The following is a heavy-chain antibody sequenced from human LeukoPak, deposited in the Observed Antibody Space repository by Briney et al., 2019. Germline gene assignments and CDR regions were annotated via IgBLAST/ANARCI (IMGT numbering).Heavy chain of an antibody. CDR1: GFTFSSYW. CDR3: ARAPSEIGGYYPEYFRH. D-gene: IGHD3-22*01. J-gene: IGHJ1*01. CDR2: IKSDGST. V-gene: IGHV3-74*01. Sequence: PGGSLRLSCAASGFTFSSYWMHWVRQAPWKGLVWVSRIKSDGSTNYADSVKGRFTISRDNAKNTVSLQMNSLRAEDTGVYYCARAPSEIGGYYPEYFRHWGQGTLVTVSS.